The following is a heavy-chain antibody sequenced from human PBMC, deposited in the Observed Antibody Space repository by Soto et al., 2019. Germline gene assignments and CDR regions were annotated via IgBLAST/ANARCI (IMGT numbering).Heavy chain of an antibody. CDR1: GFTFSSYA. J-gene: IGHJ4*02. CDR2: ITFRGDYT. D-gene: IGHD1-1*01. V-gene: IGHV3-23*01. CDR3: AKLGTMVVFDN. Sequence: EVQLLESGGGLVQPGGSLRLSCAASGFTFSSYAMSWVRQAPGKGLEWLASITFRGDYTYYADSVKGRFTLSRDNSRNRLDLQMDSLKVEDTALYYCAKLGTMVVFDNWGQGTLLTVSS.